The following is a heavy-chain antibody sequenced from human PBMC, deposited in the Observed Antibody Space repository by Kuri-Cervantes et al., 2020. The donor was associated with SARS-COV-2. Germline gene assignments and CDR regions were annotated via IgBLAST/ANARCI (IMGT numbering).Heavy chain of an antibody. J-gene: IGHJ4*02. CDR1: GGTFSSYA. CDR3: ARARNGNYLNEPDY. D-gene: IGHD4-17*01. CDR2: IIPIFGTA. V-gene: IGHV1-69*13. Sequence: SVKVSCKASGGTFSSYAISWVRQAPGQGLEWMGGIIPIFGTANYAQKFQGRVTITADESTSTAYMELSSLRSEDTAVYYCARARNGNYLNEPDYWGQGTRGTGSS.